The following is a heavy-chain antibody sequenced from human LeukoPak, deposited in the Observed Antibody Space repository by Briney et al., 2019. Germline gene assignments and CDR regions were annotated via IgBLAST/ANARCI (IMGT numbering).Heavy chain of an antibody. Sequence: GGSLRLSCAASGFTFSSYGMHWVRQAPGKGLEWVAVIWYDGSNKYYADSVKGRFAISRDNSKNTLYLQMNSLRAEDTAVYYCARGGYGDPSWFEPWGQGTLVTVSS. D-gene: IGHD4-17*01. CDR1: GFTFSSYG. CDR3: ARGGYGDPSWFEP. CDR2: IWYDGSNK. J-gene: IGHJ5*02. V-gene: IGHV3-33*01.